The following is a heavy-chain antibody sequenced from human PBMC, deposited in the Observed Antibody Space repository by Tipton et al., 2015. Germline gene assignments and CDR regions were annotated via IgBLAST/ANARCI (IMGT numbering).Heavy chain of an antibody. CDR1: GDSISSSSYF. V-gene: IGHV4-39*01. Sequence: TLSLTCTVSGDSISSSSYFWGWIRQPPGKGLEWIGSIYYSGSAYYNPSLKSRVTISVDTSKNQFSLRLSSVAAADTAVYYCARSLFPETAGLENWFDPWGQGTLVTVSS. CDR3: ARSLFPETAGLENWFDP. CDR2: IYYSGSA. J-gene: IGHJ5*02. D-gene: IGHD6-13*01.